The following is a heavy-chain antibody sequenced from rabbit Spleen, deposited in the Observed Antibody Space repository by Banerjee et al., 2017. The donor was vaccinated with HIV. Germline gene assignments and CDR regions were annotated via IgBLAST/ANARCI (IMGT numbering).Heavy chain of an antibody. Sequence: QSLEESGGDLVKPGASLTLTCKASGFSFSSGYYMCWVRQAPGKGLELIACIYNGDGSTYYASWVNGRFTITSNTNQNTVTLQMTSLTGADTATYFCARGPHSNGDGYNLWGPGTLVTVS. CDR2: IYNGDGST. CDR3: ARGPHSNGDGYNL. D-gene: IGHD6-1*01. CDR1: GFSFSSGYY. J-gene: IGHJ4*01. V-gene: IGHV1S40*01.